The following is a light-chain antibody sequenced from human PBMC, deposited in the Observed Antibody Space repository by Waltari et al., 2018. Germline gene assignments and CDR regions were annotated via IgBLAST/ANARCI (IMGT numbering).Light chain of an antibody. CDR1: RSLVYSDGNNY. J-gene: IGKJ1*01. V-gene: IGKV2-30*01. CDR3: MQGTYWRT. CDR2: KVS. Sequence: EVVMTQSPLSLPVTLGQAASISCSSSRSLVYSDGNNYLNWFHQRPGQSPRRLIYKVSNRDSGVPDRFSGSGSGTNFTLKISRVEAEDVGVYYCMQGTYWRTFGQGTKVEIK.